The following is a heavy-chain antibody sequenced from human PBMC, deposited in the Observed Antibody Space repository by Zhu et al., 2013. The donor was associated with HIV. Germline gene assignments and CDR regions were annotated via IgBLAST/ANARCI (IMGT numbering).Heavy chain of an antibody. J-gene: IGHJ5*02. V-gene: IGHV4-30-2*01. CDR3: ARNLRGENPMAPWFDP. D-gene: IGHD4-17*01. CDR1: GDSMSSGGYS. CDR2: IYHSGGT. Sequence: VQLQESGSGLVKPSETLSLTCAVSGDSMSSGGYSWSWIRQPPGKGLEWIGYIYHSGGTYYNPSLKSRVTMSVDRSKNHFSMKLTSVTAADTAVYYCARNLRGENPMAPWFDPWGQGTLVTVSS.